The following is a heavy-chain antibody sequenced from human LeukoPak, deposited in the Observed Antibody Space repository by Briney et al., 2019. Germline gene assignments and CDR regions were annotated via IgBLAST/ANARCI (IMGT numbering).Heavy chain of an antibody. Sequence: SETLSLTCSVSGYSISNGYYWGWIRQPPGKGLEWVANVYRDGNTYYSPSFESRVTISVDTSKNQFFLRLSSVTAADTAVYYCARLRNVLLFDYWGQGTLVTVSS. CDR3: ARLRNVLLFDY. J-gene: IGHJ4*02. V-gene: IGHV4-38-2*01. CDR2: VYRDGNT. D-gene: IGHD2-15*01. CDR1: GYSISNGYY.